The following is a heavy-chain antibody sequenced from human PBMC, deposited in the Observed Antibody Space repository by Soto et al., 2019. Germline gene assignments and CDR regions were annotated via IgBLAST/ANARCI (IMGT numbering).Heavy chain of an antibody. CDR2: ISSSGST. CDR1: GDSASSDSYY. J-gene: IGHJ4*02. V-gene: IGHV4-61*01. CDR3: ARDIRGYSRAFDY. Sequence: SETLSLTCTVSGDSASSDSYYWTWIRQPPGKGLECIGYISSSGSTKYNPSLKSRVTISRDTSSNQFSLELTSVTAADTAIYYCARDIRGYSRAFDYWGQGTLVIVSS. D-gene: IGHD5-18*01.